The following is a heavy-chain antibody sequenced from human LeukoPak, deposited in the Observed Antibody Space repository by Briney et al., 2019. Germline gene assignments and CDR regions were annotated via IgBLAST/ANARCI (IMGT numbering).Heavy chain of an antibody. Sequence: ASVKVSCKASGYTFTSYGISWVRQAPGQGLEWMGWISAYNGNTNYAQKLQGRVTMTTDTSTSTAYMELRSLRSDDTAVYYCARESAYDSSGYLPPNFDYWGQGTLVTVSS. CDR1: GYTFTSYG. D-gene: IGHD3-22*01. V-gene: IGHV1-18*01. CDR3: ARESAYDSSGYLPPNFDY. J-gene: IGHJ4*02. CDR2: ISAYNGNT.